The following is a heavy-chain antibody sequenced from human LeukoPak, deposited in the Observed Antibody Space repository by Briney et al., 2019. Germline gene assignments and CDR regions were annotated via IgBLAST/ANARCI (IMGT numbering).Heavy chain of an antibody. CDR3: ARVITSSGSFDY. Sequence: SETLSLTCTVSGGSISRYYWSWIRQPPGKGLECIGYIYYSGSTNYNPSLKGRVTISVDTSKNQFSLKLSSVTAADTAVYYCARVITSSGSFDYWGQGTLVTVSS. V-gene: IGHV4-59*01. CDR1: GGSISRYY. CDR2: IYYSGST. J-gene: IGHJ4*02. D-gene: IGHD3-22*01.